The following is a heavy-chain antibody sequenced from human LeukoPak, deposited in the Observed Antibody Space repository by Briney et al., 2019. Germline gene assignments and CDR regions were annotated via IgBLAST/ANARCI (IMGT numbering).Heavy chain of an antibody. Sequence: PSETLSLTCAVSGYSISSGYYWGWIRQPPGKGLEWIGIIYHSGSTYYNPSLKSRVTISVDTSKNQFSLKLSSVTAADTAVYYSARRGSIFGVGVLDYWGQGTLVTVSS. CDR2: IYHSGST. CDR3: ARRGSIFGVGVLDY. J-gene: IGHJ4*02. V-gene: IGHV4-38-2*01. CDR1: GYSISSGYY. D-gene: IGHD3-3*01.